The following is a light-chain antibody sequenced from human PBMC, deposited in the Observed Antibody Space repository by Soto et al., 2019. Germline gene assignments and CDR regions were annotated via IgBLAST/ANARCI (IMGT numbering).Light chain of an antibody. CDR2: GKT. CDR1: TSNIGAGYD. J-gene: IGLJ2*01. CDR3: ASWDDSQNVVL. V-gene: IGLV1-40*01. Sequence: QSVLTQPPSVSGAPGQRVTISCTGRTSNIGAGYDVHWYQHLPGTAPKLLIYGKTNRPSGVPDRFSGSKSGTSASLAITGLQAEDEADYFCASWDDSQNVVLFGGGTKVTVL.